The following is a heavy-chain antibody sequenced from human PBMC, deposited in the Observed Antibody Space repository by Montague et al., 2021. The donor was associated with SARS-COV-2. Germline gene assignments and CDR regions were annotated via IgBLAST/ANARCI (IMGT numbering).Heavy chain of an antibody. CDR1: GGSISPYY. Sequence: SETLSLTCTVSGGSISPYYWNWIRQSPGKGLDWIGDIYYSGSTTYNPSLESRVTISVDTSKNQFSLRLSSVTAADTAVYYCARGIRYASWGQGILVTVSS. CDR2: IYYSGST. D-gene: IGHD1-1*01. V-gene: IGHV4-59*01. J-gene: IGHJ4*02. CDR3: ARGIRYAS.